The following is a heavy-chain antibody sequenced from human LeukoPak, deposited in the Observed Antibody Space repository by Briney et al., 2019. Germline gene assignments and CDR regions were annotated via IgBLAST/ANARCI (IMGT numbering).Heavy chain of an antibody. D-gene: IGHD3-10*01. J-gene: IGHJ6*03. CDR3: ARRGKMVQPTYYYYYMDV. CDR2: INHSGST. CDR1: GGSFSGYY. Sequence: PSETLSLTCAVYGGSFSGYYWSWIRQPPGKGLEWIGEINHSGSTNYNPSLKSRVTISVDTSKNQFSLKLSSVTAADTAVYYCARRGKMVQPTYYYYYMDVWGKGTTVTVSS. V-gene: IGHV4-34*01.